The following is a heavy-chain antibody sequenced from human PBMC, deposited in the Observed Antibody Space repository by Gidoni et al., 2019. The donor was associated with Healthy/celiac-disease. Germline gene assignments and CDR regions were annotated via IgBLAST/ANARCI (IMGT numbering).Heavy chain of an antibody. Sequence: EVQLVESGGGLVQPGGSLKLSCAASGFTFSGSAMHWVRQASGKGLEWVGRIRSKANSYATAYAASVKGRFTISRDDSKNTAYLQMNSLKTEDTAVYYCTRLNYAESYWGQGTLVTVSS. D-gene: IGHD3-16*01. V-gene: IGHV3-73*02. J-gene: IGHJ4*02. CDR2: IRSKANSYAT. CDR3: TRLNYAESY. CDR1: GFTFSGSA.